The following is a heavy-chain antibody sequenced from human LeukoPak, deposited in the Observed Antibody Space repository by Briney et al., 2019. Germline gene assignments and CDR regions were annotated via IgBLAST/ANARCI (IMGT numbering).Heavy chain of an antibody. D-gene: IGHD4-17*01. CDR3: ARSVGDYPDLRYYYGMDV. Sequence: PSETLSLTCTVSGGSISSYYWSWIRQPAGKGLEWIGRIYTSGSTNYNPSLKSRVTMSVDTSKNQFSLKLSSVTAADTAVYYCARSVGDYPDLRYYYGMDVWGQGTTVTVSS. CDR1: GGSISSYY. V-gene: IGHV4-4*07. CDR2: IYTSGST. J-gene: IGHJ6*02.